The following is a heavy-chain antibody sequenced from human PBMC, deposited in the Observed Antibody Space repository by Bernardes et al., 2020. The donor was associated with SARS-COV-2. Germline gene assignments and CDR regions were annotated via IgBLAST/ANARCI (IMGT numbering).Heavy chain of an antibody. D-gene: IGHD3-10*01. J-gene: IGHJ4*02. CDR1: GDSMTNYY. CDR2: IYHSGIT. CDR3: ARRCYGSGSCFDY. V-gene: IGHV4-59*08. Sequence: SETLSLTCSVSGDSMTNYYWSWIRQSPGKGLEWIAYIYHSGITAYSPSLRSRITISIDTSKNQFSLQLNSVTAADTAVYYCARRCYGSGSCFDYWGQGKLVTVSS.